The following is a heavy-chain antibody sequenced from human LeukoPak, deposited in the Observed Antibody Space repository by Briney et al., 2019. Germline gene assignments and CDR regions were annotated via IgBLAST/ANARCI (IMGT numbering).Heavy chain of an antibody. Sequence: PGTSLRLSCAVSGFTFSGHTMHWVRQAPGKGLEWVAVISFDGSNKYYEDSVKGRFTISRDNSKNTLYLQMNSLRPDDTAIYYCARDTLWEWGQGTLVTVSP. V-gene: IGHV3-30-3*01. CDR1: GFTFSGHT. CDR2: ISFDGSNK. J-gene: IGHJ4*02. CDR3: ARDTLWE. D-gene: IGHD1-26*01.